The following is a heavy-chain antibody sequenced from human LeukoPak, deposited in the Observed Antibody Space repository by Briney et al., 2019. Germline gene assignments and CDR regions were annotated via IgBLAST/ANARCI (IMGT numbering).Heavy chain of an antibody. CDR3: AKVRWLANYFDY. CDR2: ISGSGGST. V-gene: IGHV3-23*01. D-gene: IGHD6-19*01. J-gene: IGHJ4*02. Sequence: GGSLRLSCAASGFTFSNHGMNWVRQAPGKGLEWVSAISGSGGSTYYADSVKGRFTISRDNSKNTLYLQMNSLRAEDTAVYYCAKVRWLANYFDYWGQGTLATVSS. CDR1: GFTFSNHG.